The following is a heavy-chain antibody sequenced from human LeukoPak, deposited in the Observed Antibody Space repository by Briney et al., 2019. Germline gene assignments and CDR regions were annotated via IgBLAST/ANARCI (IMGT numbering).Heavy chain of an antibody. CDR3: AREGIAAAFDY. Sequence: SETLSLTCTVSGGSISTYYWSWIRQHPGKGLEWIGYIYYSGSTYYNPSLKSRVTISVDTSKNQFSLKLSSVTAADTAVYYCAREGIAAAFDYWGQGTLVTVSS. CDR1: GGSISTYY. D-gene: IGHD6-13*01. V-gene: IGHV4-59*06. CDR2: IYYSGST. J-gene: IGHJ4*02.